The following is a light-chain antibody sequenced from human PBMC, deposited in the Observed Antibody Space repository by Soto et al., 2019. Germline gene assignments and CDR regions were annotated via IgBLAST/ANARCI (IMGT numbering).Light chain of an antibody. CDR3: QQYKNWPLT. V-gene: IGKV3-15*01. J-gene: IGKJ4*01. Sequence: EIVMTQSPVTLSVSPGERVTLSCRTRQSVSSNLAWYQQKPGQAPRLLINGASTRATGIPARFSGSGSGTEFTLTISSLQSEDFAVYYCQQYKNWPLTFGGGTKVEIK. CDR1: QSVSSN. CDR2: GAS.